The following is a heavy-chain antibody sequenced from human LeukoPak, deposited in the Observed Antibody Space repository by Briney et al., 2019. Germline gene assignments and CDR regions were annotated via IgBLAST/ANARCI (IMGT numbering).Heavy chain of an antibody. Sequence: GGSLRLSCAASGFTVSSNYMSWVRQAPGKGLEWVSVIYSGGSTYYADSVKGRFTISRDNSKNTLYLQMNSLRAEDTAVYYCARALQLPDYYYYGMDVWGQGTTVTVSS. V-gene: IGHV3-53*01. CDR2: IYSGGST. J-gene: IGHJ6*02. D-gene: IGHD3-10*01. CDR3: ARALQLPDYYYYGMDV. CDR1: GFTVSSNY.